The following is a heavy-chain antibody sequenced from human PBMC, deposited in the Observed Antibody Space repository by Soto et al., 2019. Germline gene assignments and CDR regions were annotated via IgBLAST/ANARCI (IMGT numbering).Heavy chain of an antibody. V-gene: IGHV3-23*01. CDR3: AKARLPCAD. D-gene: IGHD6-25*01. Sequence: EVQLLESGGGLVQPGGSLRLSCAASGFTFSSYAMSWVRQAPGKGLEWVSAISGSGGSTYYADSVKGRFTISRDNSKTTLHLHMNSLRAADTAVYDCAKARLPCADWAQGTLVTVCS. CDR2: ISGSGGST. J-gene: IGHJ4*02. CDR1: GFTFSSYA.